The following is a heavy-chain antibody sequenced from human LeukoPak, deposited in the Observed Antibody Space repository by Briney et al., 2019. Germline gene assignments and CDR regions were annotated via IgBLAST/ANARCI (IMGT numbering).Heavy chain of an antibody. CDR3: ARNNYDSSGANWFDP. D-gene: IGHD3-22*01. J-gene: IGHJ5*02. Sequence: GGSLRLSCAASGFTFSSYGMHWVRQAPGKGLEWVAVIWYDGRNKYYADSVKGRFTISRDNSKNTLYLQMNSLRAEDTAVYYCARNNYDSSGANWFDPWGQGTLVTVSS. CDR1: GFTFSSYG. CDR2: IWYDGRNK. V-gene: IGHV3-33*01.